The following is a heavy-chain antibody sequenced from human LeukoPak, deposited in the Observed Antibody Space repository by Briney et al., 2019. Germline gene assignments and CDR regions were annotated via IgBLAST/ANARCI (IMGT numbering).Heavy chain of an antibody. Sequence: SETLSLTCTVSGGSISSYYWSWIRQPPGKGLEWIGYIYYSGSTYYNPSLKSRVTISVDTSKNQFSLKLSSVTAADTAVYYCARVDGSGSYYNLAGLYYFDYWGQGTLVTVSS. J-gene: IGHJ4*02. CDR1: GGSISSYY. CDR3: ARVDGSGSYYNLAGLYYFDY. V-gene: IGHV4-30-4*01. D-gene: IGHD3-10*01. CDR2: IYYSGST.